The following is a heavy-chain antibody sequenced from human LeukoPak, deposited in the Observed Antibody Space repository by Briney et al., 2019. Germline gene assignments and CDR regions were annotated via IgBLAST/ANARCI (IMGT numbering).Heavy chain of an antibody. D-gene: IGHD2-2*02. Sequence: ASVKVSCKASGYTCTSYGVSWVRQASGQGLEWMGWISAYNGNTNYAQKLQGRVTMTTDTSTSTAYMELRSLRSDDTAVYYCARLDTAYAFDIWGQWTMVTVSS. CDR1: GYTCTSYG. V-gene: IGHV1-18*01. J-gene: IGHJ3*02. CDR2: ISAYNGNT. CDR3: ARLDTAYAFDI.